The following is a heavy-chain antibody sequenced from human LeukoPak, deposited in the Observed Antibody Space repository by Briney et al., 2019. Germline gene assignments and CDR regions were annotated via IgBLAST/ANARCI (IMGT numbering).Heavy chain of an antibody. CDR3: AREVTNCSSTSCPVYNWFDP. CDR1: GGTFSSYT. V-gene: IGHV1-69*04. D-gene: IGHD2-2*01. CDR2: IIPILGIA. J-gene: IGHJ5*02. Sequence: SVKVSCKASGGTFSSYTISWVRQAPGQGLEWMGRIIPILGIANYAQKFQGRVTITADKPTSTAYMELSSLRSEDTAVYYCAREVTNCSSTSCPVYNWFDPWGQGTLVTISS.